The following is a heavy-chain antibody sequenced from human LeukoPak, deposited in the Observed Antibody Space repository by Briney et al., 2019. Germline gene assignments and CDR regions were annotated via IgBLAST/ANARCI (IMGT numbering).Heavy chain of an antibody. V-gene: IGHV1-18*01. CDR1: GYTFTSYG. J-gene: IGHJ5*02. Sequence: ASVKVSCKASGYTFTSYGISWVRQAPGQGLEWMGWISAYNGNTNYAQKLQGRVTMTTDTSTSTAYMELSSLRSEDTAVYYCATVPEGYSSVFDPWGQGTLVTVSS. CDR3: ATVPEGYSSVFDP. CDR2: ISAYNGNT. D-gene: IGHD2-15*01.